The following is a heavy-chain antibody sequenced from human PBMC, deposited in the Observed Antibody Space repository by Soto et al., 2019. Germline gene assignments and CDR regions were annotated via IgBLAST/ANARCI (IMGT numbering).Heavy chain of an antibody. Sequence: QVQLVESGGGVVQPGRSLRLSCAASGFTFRSYGMHWVRQAPGKGLEWVALMSFDGSNKYYADSVRGRFTISSDNSKSTLYLQRDILRPEDTAVYYCAKEFVWELQLSHPYSNSGMYVWGQGTTVTVSS. V-gene: IGHV3-30*18. CDR2: MSFDGSNK. D-gene: IGHD1-1*01. J-gene: IGHJ6*02. CDR3: AKEFVWELQLSHPYSNSGMYV. CDR1: GFTFRSYG.